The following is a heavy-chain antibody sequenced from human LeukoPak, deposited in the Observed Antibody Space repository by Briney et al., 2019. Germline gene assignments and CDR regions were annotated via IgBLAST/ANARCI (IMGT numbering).Heavy chain of an antibody. V-gene: IGHV4-34*01. J-gene: IGHJ5*02. CDR1: GGSFSDYF. D-gene: IGHD6-19*01. CDR2: IERGGST. CDR3: ARGGLAGSKWSWFDP. Sequence: SETLSLTCAVYGGSFSDYFWSWIRQSPGKGLEWIGEIERGGSTVYSPSPQSRVTMSLDSSKIQFSLRLTSVTAADTAVYFCARGGLAGSKWSWFDPWGQGTLVTVSS.